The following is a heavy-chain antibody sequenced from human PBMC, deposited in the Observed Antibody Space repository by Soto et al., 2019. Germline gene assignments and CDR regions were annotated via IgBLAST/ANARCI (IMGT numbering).Heavy chain of an antibody. V-gene: IGHV4-4*02. D-gene: IGHD3-10*01. CDR3: ARPGCSVTSPWFGHNWLDT. CDR2: IYVSETT. J-gene: IGHJ5*02. Sequence: PGKGLEWIGEIYVSETTNYNPSLKSRVTISIDKSKNQFSLNVSSVTAADTAVYYCARPGCSVTSPWFGHNWLDTWGQRA.